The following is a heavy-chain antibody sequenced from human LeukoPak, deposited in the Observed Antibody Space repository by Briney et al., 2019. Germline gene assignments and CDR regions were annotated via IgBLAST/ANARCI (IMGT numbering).Heavy chain of an antibody. D-gene: IGHD4-11*01. CDR3: ARDPSIRLTTSPDY. CDR1: GFTFSSYG. CDR2: ISYDGSNK. J-gene: IGHJ4*02. V-gene: IGHV3-30-3*01. Sequence: PGGSLRLSCAASGFTFSSYGMHWVRQAAGKGLEWVAVISYDGSNKYYADSVKGRFTISRDNSNNTLYLQMNSLRAEDTAVYYCARDPSIRLTTSPDYWGQGTLVTVSS.